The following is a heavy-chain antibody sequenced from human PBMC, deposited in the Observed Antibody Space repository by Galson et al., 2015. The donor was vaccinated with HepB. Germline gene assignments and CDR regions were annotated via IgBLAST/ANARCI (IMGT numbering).Heavy chain of an antibody. V-gene: IGHV3-11*06. CDR1: GFTFSDYY. CDR3: ARVADSHYGDHTHFDS. CDR2: VCMNTTYT. Sequence: SLRLSCASSGFTFSDYYMIWIRQASGKRLESLAYVCMNTTYTYYAVSVQCRFTVSRDNAKKSICLQMNRLSVEDPAMYYCARVADSHYGDHTHFDSWGQGTLVTVSS. J-gene: IGHJ4*02. D-gene: IGHD4-17*01.